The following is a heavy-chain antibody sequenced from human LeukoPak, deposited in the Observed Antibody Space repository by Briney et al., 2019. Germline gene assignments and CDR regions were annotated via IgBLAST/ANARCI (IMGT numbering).Heavy chain of an antibody. Sequence: GASVKVSCKASGYTFTSYYMHWVRQAPGQGLEWMGIINPSGGSTSYAQKFQGRVTMTRDTSTSTVYMELSSLRSEDTAVYYCARVRSMTPDEDGSGNYDAFDIWAKGQWSPSLQ. CDR1: GYTFTSYY. V-gene: IGHV1-46*01. J-gene: IGHJ3*02. CDR3: ARVRSMTPDEDGSGNYDAFDI. CDR2: INPSGGST. D-gene: IGHD3-22*01.